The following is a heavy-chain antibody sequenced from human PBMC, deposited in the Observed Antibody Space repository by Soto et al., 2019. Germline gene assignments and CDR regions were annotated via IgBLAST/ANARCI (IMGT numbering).Heavy chain of an antibody. CDR2: IYPGDSDT. Sequence: GESLKISCKGSGYTFTNYWIGWVRQMPGKGPEWMGVIYPGDSDTKYNPSFQGQVTISADKSITTTYLQWSSLKASDIAIYYCAASIFYYGMDVWGQGTTVTVSS. CDR1: GYTFTNYW. V-gene: IGHV5-51*01. CDR3: AASIFYYGMDV. J-gene: IGHJ6*02.